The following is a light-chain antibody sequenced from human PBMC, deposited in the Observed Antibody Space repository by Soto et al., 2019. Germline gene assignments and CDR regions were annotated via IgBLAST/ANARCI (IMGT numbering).Light chain of an antibody. CDR1: QSVTSK. Sequence: EIVMTQSPVTLSVSPGERATLSCRASQSVTSKLAWYQQKPGQAPRLLIYGASARATGVPARVSGSGSGTEFALTITNPQSEDFAVYDCQQYDNWPPFTFGPGTRVDIK. V-gene: IGKV3-15*01. J-gene: IGKJ3*01. CDR3: QQYDNWPPFT. CDR2: GAS.